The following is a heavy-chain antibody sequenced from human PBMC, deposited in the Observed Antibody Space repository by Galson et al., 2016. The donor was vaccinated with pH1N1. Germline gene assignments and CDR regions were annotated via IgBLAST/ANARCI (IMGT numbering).Heavy chain of an antibody. CDR1: GFTFSSHG. CDR2: ITGGGRT. CDR3: AKDVAVAGTNYFDH. V-gene: IGHV3-23*01. J-gene: IGHJ4*02. Sequence: SLRLSCAASGFTFSSHGMSWVRQTPGRGPEWLSHITGGGRTYAADSVKGRFTISRDNSKNTVYLEMNSLRAEDTAVYFCAKDVAVAGTNYFDHWGQGTLVTISS. D-gene: IGHD6-19*01.